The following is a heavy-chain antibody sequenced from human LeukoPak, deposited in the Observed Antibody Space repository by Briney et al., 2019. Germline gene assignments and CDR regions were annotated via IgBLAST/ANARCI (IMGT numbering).Heavy chain of an antibody. J-gene: IGHJ4*02. CDR1: GFTFSSYS. D-gene: IGHD3-22*01. CDR2: ISSSSSTI. Sequence: AGGSLRLSCAASGFTFSSYSMNWVRRAPGKGLEWVSYISSSSSTIYYADSVKGRFTISRDNAKNSLYLQMNSLRAEDTAVYYCARDSYRKYYYDSSGYLPEFDYWGQGTLVTVSS. V-gene: IGHV3-48*01. CDR3: ARDSYRKYYYDSSGYLPEFDY.